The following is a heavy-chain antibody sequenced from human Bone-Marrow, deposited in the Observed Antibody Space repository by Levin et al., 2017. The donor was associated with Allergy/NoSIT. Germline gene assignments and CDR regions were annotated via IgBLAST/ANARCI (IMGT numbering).Heavy chain of an antibody. CDR2: LSISGSNH. J-gene: IGHJ4*02. CDR1: GISFPNSI. CDR3: AREGGSSGRAGYFSQ. Sequence: PSGGSLRLSCEVSGISFPNSIIHWVRQAPGKGLDWVAVLSISGSNHLDSAGSVTGRFTMSRDNSQNTVFLQMNNLRSEDTAVYYCAREGGSSGRAGYFSQWGQGTLVSVSS. D-gene: IGHD3-22*01. V-gene: IGHV3-30*19.